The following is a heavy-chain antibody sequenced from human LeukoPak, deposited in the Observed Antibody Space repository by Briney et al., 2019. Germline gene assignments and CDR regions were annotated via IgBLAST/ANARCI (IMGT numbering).Heavy chain of an antibody. Sequence: GASVKVSCKASGYTFTSYGISWVRQAPGQGLEWMGWISAYNGNTNYAQKLQGRVTMTTDTSTSTAYMELRSLRSDDTAVYYCARAAPVPAAIRLTNWFDPWGQGTLVTVSS. J-gene: IGHJ5*02. CDR3: ARAAPVPAAIRLTNWFDP. D-gene: IGHD2-2*02. CDR1: GYTFTSYG. CDR2: ISAYNGNT. V-gene: IGHV1-18*01.